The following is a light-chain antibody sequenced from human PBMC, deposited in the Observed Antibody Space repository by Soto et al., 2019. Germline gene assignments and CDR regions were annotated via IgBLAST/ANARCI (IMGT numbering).Light chain of an antibody. CDR3: QQYNSYPLT. J-gene: IGKJ4*01. Sequence: GDRVTITCRASQSISSWLAWYQQKPGQGPKLLIYDASSLESGVPSRFSGSGSGTEFTLTISSLQPDDFATYYCQQYNSYPLTFGGGTKVDIK. V-gene: IGKV1-5*01. CDR1: QSISSW. CDR2: DAS.